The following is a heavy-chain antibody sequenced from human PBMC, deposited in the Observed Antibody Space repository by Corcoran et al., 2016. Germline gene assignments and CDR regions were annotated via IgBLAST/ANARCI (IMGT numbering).Heavy chain of an antibody. Sequence: QLQLQESGPGLVKPSETLSLTCSVSGGSISSNIYYWGWIRQPPGKGLEWIGSIYYSGSTYYTPSLKSRVTISVDTSKNQFSLKLSSVTAADTAVYYCARAAAYYDILTGYYQNYFDYWGQGTLVTVSS. CDR2: IYYSGST. V-gene: IGHV4-39*07. D-gene: IGHD3-9*01. J-gene: IGHJ4*02. CDR1: GGSISSNIYY. CDR3: ARAAAYYDILTGYYQNYFDY.